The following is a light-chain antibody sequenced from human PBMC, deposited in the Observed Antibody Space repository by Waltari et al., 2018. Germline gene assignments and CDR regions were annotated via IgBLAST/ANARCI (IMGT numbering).Light chain of an antibody. CDR2: HAS. J-gene: IGKJ1*01. V-gene: IGKV3-20*01. CDR3: QKYESLPAT. Sequence: VLTTSPGTTPLSPGEGATLPCRASERVSKILAWYQQKPGQAPRLLIYHASNRASGSPDRFSGSGFGTDFSLTISRLEPEDFAVYYCQKYESLPATFGQGTKVEIK. CDR1: ERVSKI.